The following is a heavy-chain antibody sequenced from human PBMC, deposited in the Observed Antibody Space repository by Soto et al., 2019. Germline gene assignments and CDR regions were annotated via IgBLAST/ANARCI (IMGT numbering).Heavy chain of an antibody. CDR1: GYTFTSYG. CDR2: ISAYDGNT. D-gene: IGHD3-16*01. Sequence: GASVKVSCKASGYTFTSYGINWVRQAPGQGLEWLGWISAYDGNTNYAQILQGRVSMTTDTSTTTAYMQLRSLRSNDTAIYYCAMVDVYVTPSPQDVWGQGTTVTVSS. V-gene: IGHV1-18*01. CDR3: AMVDVYVTPSPQDV. J-gene: IGHJ6*02.